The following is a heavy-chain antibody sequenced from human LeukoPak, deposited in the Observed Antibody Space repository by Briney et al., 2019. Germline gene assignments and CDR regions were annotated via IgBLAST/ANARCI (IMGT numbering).Heavy chain of an antibody. J-gene: IGHJ4*02. V-gene: IGHV1-2*02. CDR1: GYTFTGYY. D-gene: IGHD3-3*01. CDR2: INPNSGGT. CDR3: ARDLDPENAIWSGYPLDY. Sequence: ASVKVSCKASGYTFTGYYMHWVRQAPGQGLEWMGWINPNSGGTNYAQKFQGRVTMTRDTSISTAYMELSRLRSDDTAVYYCARDLDPENAIWSGYPLDYWGQGTLVTVSS.